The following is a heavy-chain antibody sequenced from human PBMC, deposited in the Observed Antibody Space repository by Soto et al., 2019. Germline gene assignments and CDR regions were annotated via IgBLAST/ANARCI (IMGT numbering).Heavy chain of an antibody. CDR3: ARLGDVVVPAADNHWFDP. D-gene: IGHD2-2*01. CDR2: IYYSGST. V-gene: IGHV4-59*08. Sequence: SETLSLTCTVSGGSISSYYWSWIRQPPGKGLEWIGYIYYSGSTNYNPSLKSRVTISVDTSKNQFSLKLGSVTAADTAVYYCARLGDVVVPAADNHWFDPWGQGTLVTVSS. J-gene: IGHJ5*02. CDR1: GGSISSYY.